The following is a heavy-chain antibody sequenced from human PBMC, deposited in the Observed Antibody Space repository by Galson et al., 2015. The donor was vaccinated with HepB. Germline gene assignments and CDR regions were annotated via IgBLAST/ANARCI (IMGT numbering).Heavy chain of an antibody. D-gene: IGHD1-26*01. V-gene: IGHV1-69*10. CDR2: IIPMFDIA. CDR3: ARGAGSGSYFFEDYYYPMDV. CDR1: GGTVNSHP. Sequence: SVKVSCKASGGTVNSHPITWVRQAPGQGLEWMGGIIPMFDIAKYAQKFQGRLTITADKSTNTAYMELSSLRSEDTAIYFCARGAGSGSYFFEDYYYPMDVWGQGTTVTVSS. J-gene: IGHJ6*02.